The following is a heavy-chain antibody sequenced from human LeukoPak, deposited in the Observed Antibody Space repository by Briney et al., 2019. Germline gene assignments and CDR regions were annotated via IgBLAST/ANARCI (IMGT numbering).Heavy chain of an antibody. V-gene: IGHV3-30-3*01. CDR1: GFTFSSYA. CDR3: ARSKQWLVLGY. Sequence: GRSLRLSCVASGFTFSSYAMHWVRQAPGKGLEWVAVISYDGNNKYSADSVKGRFTISRDNSKNTLYLQMNSLRGEDTAMYYCARSKQWLVLGYWGQGTLVTVSS. D-gene: IGHD6-19*01. J-gene: IGHJ4*02. CDR2: ISYDGNNK.